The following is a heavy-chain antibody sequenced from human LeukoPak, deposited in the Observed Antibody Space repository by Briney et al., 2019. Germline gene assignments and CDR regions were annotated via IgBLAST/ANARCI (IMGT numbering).Heavy chain of an antibody. CDR2: INHSGST. D-gene: IGHD1-1*01. Sequence: SETLSLTCAVYGGSFSGYYWSWIRQPPGKGLEWIGEINHSGSTNYNPSLKSRVTISVDTSKNQISLKLSSVTAADTAVYYCARQSSTGLAYWGQGTLVTVSS. J-gene: IGHJ4*02. CDR3: ARQSSTGLAY. V-gene: IGHV4-34*01. CDR1: GGSFSGYY.